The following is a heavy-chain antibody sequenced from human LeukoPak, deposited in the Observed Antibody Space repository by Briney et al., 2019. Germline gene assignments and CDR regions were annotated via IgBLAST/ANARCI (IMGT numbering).Heavy chain of an antibody. CDR3: ARVPTTYYYDSSGYYNHY. CDR2: IIPIFGTA. J-gene: IGHJ4*02. V-gene: IGHV1-69*13. CDR1: GGTFSSYA. D-gene: IGHD3-22*01. Sequence: ASVKVSCKASGGTFSSYAISWVRQAPGQGLEWMGGIIPIFGTANYAQKFQGRVTITPDESTSTAYVELSSLRSEGTAVYYCARVPTTYYYDSSGYYNHYWGQGTLVTVSS.